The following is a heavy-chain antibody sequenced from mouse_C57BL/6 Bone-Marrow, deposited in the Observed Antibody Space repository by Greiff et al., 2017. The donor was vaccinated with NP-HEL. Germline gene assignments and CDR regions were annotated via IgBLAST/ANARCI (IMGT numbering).Heavy chain of an antibody. V-gene: IGHV1-62-2*01. Sequence: QVQLQQSGAELVKPGASVKLSCKASGYTFTEYTIHWVKQRSGQGLEWIGWFYPGCGSIKYNEKFKDKATLTVDKSSSTVYMDLSRLTHEDYAVFFFARHGDYFGSCYGYFRFWGTGNTVTVSS. CDR1: GYTFTEYT. D-gene: IGHD1-1*01. CDR2: FYPGCGSI. J-gene: IGHJ1*03. CDR3: ARHGDYFGSCYGYFRF.